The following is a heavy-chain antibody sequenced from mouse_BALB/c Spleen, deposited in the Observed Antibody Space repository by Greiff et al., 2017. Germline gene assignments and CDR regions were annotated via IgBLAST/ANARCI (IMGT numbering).Heavy chain of an antibody. CDR2: IDPYNGGT. V-gene: IGHV1S135*01. Sequence: VQLQQSGPELGKPGASVKISCKASGYSFTGYNMYWVKQSHRKSLEWIGYIDPYNGGTSYNQKSKGKATLTVDKSSGTAYMHLNSLTSEDSAIYYCAREGLLPFDYWGQGTTLTVSS. J-gene: IGHJ2*01. D-gene: IGHD2-3*01. CDR1: GYSFTGYN. CDR3: AREGLLPFDY.